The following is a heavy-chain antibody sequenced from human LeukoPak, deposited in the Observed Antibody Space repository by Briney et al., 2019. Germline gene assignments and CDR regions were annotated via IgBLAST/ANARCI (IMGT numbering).Heavy chain of an antibody. D-gene: IGHD1-26*01. CDR2: INHSGST. CDR3: ARGEGSTVTAIDI. V-gene: IGHV4-34*01. J-gene: IGHJ3*02. CDR1: GGSFSGYY. Sequence: SETLSLTCAVYGGSFSGYYWSWIRQPPGNGLEWIGEINHSGSTNYNPSLKSRVTISVDTSKNQFSLKLSSVTAADTAVYYCARGEGSTVTAIDIWGQGTMVTVSS.